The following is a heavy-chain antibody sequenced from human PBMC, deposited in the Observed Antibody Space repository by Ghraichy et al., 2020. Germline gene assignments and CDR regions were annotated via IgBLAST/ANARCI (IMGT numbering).Heavy chain of an antibody. Sequence: GRSLRLSCAASGFDVSGSYMSWVRQAPGKGLEWVSVFYPAGTTYYADSVRGRFTISRDNSKSTVYLQLNSLRAEDTALYYCAREVGYPRGPLGYWGQGTLFAVSP. CDR1: GFDVSGSY. V-gene: IGHV3-66*01. CDR3: AREVGYPRGPLGY. CDR2: FYPAGTT. J-gene: IGHJ4*02. D-gene: IGHD1-26*01.